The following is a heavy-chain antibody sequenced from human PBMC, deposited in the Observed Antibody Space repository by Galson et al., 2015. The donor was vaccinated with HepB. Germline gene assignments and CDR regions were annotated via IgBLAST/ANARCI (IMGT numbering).Heavy chain of an antibody. Sequence: SLRLSCAASGFTFNSYAMHWVRQAPGKGLEHVSDISSNGGSTYYAESVKGRFTISRENSKNTRYLQMSSLRPEDTAVYYCVKGCTSTTCYSPHFDYWGQGTLVTVSS. V-gene: IGHV3-64D*06. CDR1: GFTFNSYA. CDR3: VKGCTSTTCYSPHFDY. CDR2: ISSNGGST. J-gene: IGHJ4*02. D-gene: IGHD2-2*01.